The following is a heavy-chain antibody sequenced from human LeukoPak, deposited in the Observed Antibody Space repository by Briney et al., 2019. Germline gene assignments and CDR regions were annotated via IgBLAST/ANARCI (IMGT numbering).Heavy chain of an antibody. CDR1: GFTFSSYG. CDR3: AKERTAILDY. V-gene: IGHV3-30*18. D-gene: IGHD2-21*02. CDR2: ISYDGSNK. Sequence: PGGSLRLSCAASGFTFSSYGMHWVRQAPGKGLEWVAVISYDGSNKYYADSVKGRFTISRDNSKNTLYLQMNSLRAEDTAVYYCAKERTAILDYWGQGTLVTVSS. J-gene: IGHJ4*02.